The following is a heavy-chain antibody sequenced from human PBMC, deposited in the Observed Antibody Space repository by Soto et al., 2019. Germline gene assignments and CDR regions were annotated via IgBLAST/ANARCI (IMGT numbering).Heavy chain of an antibody. J-gene: IGHJ3*02. D-gene: IGHD4-17*01. Sequence: SGTLSLTGGLSGGAISISNWRRWVRQPPGKGLEGIGEIYHSGSSNYNPSLKSRVTISVDKSKNQFSLKLSSVTAADTAVYYCARGTVTTSAFDIWGQGTMATVSS. CDR2: IYHSGSS. CDR3: ARGTVTTSAFDI. CDR1: GGAISISNW. V-gene: IGHV4-4*02.